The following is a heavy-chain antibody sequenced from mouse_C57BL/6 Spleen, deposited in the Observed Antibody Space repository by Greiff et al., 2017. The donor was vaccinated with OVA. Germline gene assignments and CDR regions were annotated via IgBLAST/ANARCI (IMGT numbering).Heavy chain of an antibody. Sequence: VQLQQSGAELVRPGASVTLSCKASGYTFTDYEMHWVKQTPVHGLEWIGAIDPETGGTAYNQKFKGKAILTADKSSSTADMELRSLTSEDSAVYYCIGSSKGVDWYFDVWGTGTTVTVSS. CDR3: IGSSKGVDWYFDV. J-gene: IGHJ1*03. V-gene: IGHV1-15*01. CDR2: IDPETGGT. D-gene: IGHD1-1*01. CDR1: GYTFTDYE.